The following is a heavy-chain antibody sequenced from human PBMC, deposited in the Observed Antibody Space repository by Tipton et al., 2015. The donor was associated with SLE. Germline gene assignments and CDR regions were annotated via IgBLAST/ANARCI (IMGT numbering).Heavy chain of an antibody. D-gene: IGHD1-7*01. Sequence: TLSLTCTVSGGSISSSSYYWGWIRQPPGKGLEWIGSIYYSGSTYYNPSLKSRVTISVDTSKNQFSLKLSSVTAADTAVYYCARDSNLSGQLELRYWGRGTLITVSS. CDR2: IYYSGST. CDR3: ARDSNLSGQLELRY. V-gene: IGHV4-39*07. J-gene: IGHJ4*02. CDR1: GGSISSSSYY.